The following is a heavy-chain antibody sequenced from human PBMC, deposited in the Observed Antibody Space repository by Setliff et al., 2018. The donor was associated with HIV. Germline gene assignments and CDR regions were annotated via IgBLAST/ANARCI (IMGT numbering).Heavy chain of an antibody. V-gene: IGHV2-5*01. CDR3: AHSWGPRGDFNWFDP. Sequence: SGPTLVNPPQESLTLTCTFSGFSLSTSGVGVGWIRQPPGKALEWHALIYWNDDKRYSPSLKSRLTITKDTSKNQVVLTMTNMDPVDTATYYCAHSWGPRGDFNWFDPWGQGTLVTVSS. D-gene: IGHD2-21*02. CDR1: GFSLSTSGVG. J-gene: IGHJ5*02. CDR2: IYWNDDK.